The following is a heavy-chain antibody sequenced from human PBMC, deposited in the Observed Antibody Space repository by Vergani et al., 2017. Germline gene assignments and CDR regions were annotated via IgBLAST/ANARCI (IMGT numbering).Heavy chain of an antibody. Sequence: QLQLQESGPGLVKPSETLSLTCTVSGGSISSSSYYWSWIRQPPGKGLEWIGYIYYSGSTNYNPSLKSRVTISVDTSKNQFSLKLSSVTAADTAVYYCARVRGYIYYYGMDVWGQGTTVTVSS. V-gene: IGHV4-61*01. D-gene: IGHD5-18*01. CDR2: IYYSGST. CDR1: GGSISSSSYY. CDR3: ARVRGYIYYYGMDV. J-gene: IGHJ6*02.